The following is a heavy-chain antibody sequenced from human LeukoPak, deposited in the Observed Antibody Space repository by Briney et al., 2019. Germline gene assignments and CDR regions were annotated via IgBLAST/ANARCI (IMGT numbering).Heavy chain of an antibody. D-gene: IGHD4-17*01. CDR2: ISPYNGNS. J-gene: IGHJ1*01. CDR3: VREYQSEGDYIYFHH. V-gene: IGHV1-18*04. Sequence: VASVKVICKTSCYNIIIYCFSCLRQDLGQELQWMGWISPYNGNSNYDQTLHDRLTLTTDTSTSTAYMELRSLRSDDTAVYYCVREYQSEGDYIYFHHWGQGTLVTVSS. CDR1: CYNIIIYC.